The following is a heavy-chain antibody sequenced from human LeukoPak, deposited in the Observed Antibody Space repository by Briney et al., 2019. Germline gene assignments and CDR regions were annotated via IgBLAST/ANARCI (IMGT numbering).Heavy chain of an antibody. CDR3: ARRIYSGTVRHLLYSFMDV. V-gene: IGHV4-34*01. CDR1: GGSFSGYY. J-gene: IGHJ6*03. D-gene: IGHD2-21*01. CDR2: INHSGST. Sequence: PSETLSLTCAVYGGSFSGYYWSWIRQPPGKGLEWIGEINHSGSTNYNPSLKSRVTISVDTSKSQFSLTLSSVTAADTAVYFCARRIYSGTVRHLLYSFMDVWGKGTTVIVS.